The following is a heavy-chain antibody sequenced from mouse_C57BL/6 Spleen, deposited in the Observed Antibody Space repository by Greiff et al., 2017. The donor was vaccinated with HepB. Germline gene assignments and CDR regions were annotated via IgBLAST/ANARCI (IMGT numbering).Heavy chain of an antibody. CDR3: AGDYDAWFAY. Sequence: EVKLVESGGDLVKPGGSLKLSCAASGFTFSSYGMSWVRQTPDKRLEWVATISSGGSYTYYPDSVKGRFTISSDNAKNTLYLQMSSLKSEDTAMYYCAGDYDAWFAYWGQGTLVTVSA. CDR1: GFTFSSYG. V-gene: IGHV5-6*01. J-gene: IGHJ3*01. D-gene: IGHD2-4*01. CDR2: ISSGGSYT.